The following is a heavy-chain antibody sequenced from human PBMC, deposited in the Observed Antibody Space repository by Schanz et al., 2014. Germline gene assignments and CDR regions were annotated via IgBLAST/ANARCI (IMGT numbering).Heavy chain of an antibody. D-gene: IGHD1-26*01. V-gene: IGHV1-46*01. CDR3: ARDPYSASYFPSPPLYGLDV. J-gene: IGHJ6*02. CDR2: INPSGGST. CDR1: GYSFTSYY. Sequence: QVQLVQSGAEVKKPGASVKVSCKAFGYSFTSYYIHWVRQAPGQGLEWMATINPSGGSTSFAQKFQGRVTMTRATSTSTVNMELTSLRSEDTAMYYCARDPYSASYFPSPPLYGLDVWGQGTTVTVSS.